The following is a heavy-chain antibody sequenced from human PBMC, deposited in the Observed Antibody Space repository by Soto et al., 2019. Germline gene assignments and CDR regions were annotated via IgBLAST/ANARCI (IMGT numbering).Heavy chain of an antibody. CDR1: GFTFSDYY. CDR2: SRDKGNSYSK. D-gene: IGHD1-7*01. V-gene: IGHV3-72*01. Sequence: EVHLVESGGGLVQPGGTLRLSCAGSGFTFSDYYIDCVRQAPGNGLEWVGRSRDKGNSYSKDYAASVKGRFTVSRDTSKNSLYLQMNSLKAGDTALYYCARSIPGTTSFDSWGQGTLVTVSS. CDR3: ARSIPGTTSFDS. J-gene: IGHJ4*02.